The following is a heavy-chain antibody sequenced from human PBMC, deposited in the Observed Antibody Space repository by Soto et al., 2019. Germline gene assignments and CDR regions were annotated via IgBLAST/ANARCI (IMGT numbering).Heavy chain of an antibody. CDR3: LRGNSGYGNFDY. D-gene: IGHD5-12*01. J-gene: IGHJ4*02. Sequence: GGSLRPSGAASGFTFRSYWMHWVRQAPGKGLVWVSRIKGDGSETTYADSAKGRLTISRDNAKKTLYLQLKSLRAEDTAVYYCLRGNSGYGNFDYWGQGTRVTVSS. CDR2: IKGDGSET. CDR1: GFTFRSYW. V-gene: IGHV3-74*01.